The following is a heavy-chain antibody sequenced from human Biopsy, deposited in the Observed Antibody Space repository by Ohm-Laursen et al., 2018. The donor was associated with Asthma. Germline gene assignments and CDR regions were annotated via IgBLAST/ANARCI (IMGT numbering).Heavy chain of an antibody. J-gene: IGHJ6*02. CDR1: GYTYNSAG. V-gene: IGHV1-18*01. Sequence: ASVKVSCRTSGYTYNSAGITWVRQAPGQGLEWMGWISVYNGNTKVAQKLQDRVTMTTDTSTSTAYMELRSLRSDDTAVYFCARAVDFSHYYGIDVWGQETTVTVS. D-gene: IGHD5-12*01. CDR3: ARAVDFSHYYGIDV. CDR2: ISVYNGNT.